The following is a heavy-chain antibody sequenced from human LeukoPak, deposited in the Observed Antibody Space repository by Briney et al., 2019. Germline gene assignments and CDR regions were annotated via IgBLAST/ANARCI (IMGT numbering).Heavy chain of an antibody. V-gene: IGHV4-39*01. CDR3: WRQYSK. CDR1: GVSINTGGDY. CDR2: ISYSGAS. Sequence: SETLSLTCTVSGVSINTGGDYWGWIRQTPGKGLEWIACISYSGASFYNPSLKSRVTISRDTSKNQFSLRLTSVSAADTAVYYCWRQYSKWGQGTLLTV. J-gene: IGHJ4*02. D-gene: IGHD5-12*01.